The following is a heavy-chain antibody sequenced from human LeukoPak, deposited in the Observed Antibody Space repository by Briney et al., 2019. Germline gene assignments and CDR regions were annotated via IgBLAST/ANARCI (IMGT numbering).Heavy chain of an antibody. CDR2: ISAYNGNT. J-gene: IGHJ5*02. V-gene: IGHV1-18*04. Sequence: ASVKVPCKASGYTFTSYGISWVRQAPGQRLEWMGWISAYNGNTNYAQKLQGRVTMTTDTSTSTAYMELRSLRSDDTAVYYCARETGTPGWFDPWGQGTLVTVSS. D-gene: IGHD3-10*01. CDR3: ARETGTPGWFDP. CDR1: GYTFTSYG.